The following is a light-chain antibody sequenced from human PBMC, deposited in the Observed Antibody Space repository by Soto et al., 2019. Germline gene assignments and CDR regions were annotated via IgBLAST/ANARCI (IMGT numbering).Light chain of an antibody. CDR1: QSISGW. Sequence: DIQMTKSPSTLSASVGDRVTINFRASQSISGWLAWYQQKPGKAPNLLIYDASILQTGVPSRFSGGGFGTDFTLTISSLQPEDIATYYCQQYYNLPITFGQGTRLEIK. V-gene: IGKV1-5*01. CDR3: QQYYNLPIT. J-gene: IGKJ5*01. CDR2: DAS.